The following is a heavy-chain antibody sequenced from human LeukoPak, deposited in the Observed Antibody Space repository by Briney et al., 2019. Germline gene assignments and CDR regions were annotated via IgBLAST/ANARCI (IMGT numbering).Heavy chain of an antibody. CDR3: ARRRDERGYKDIFHI. CDR1: GYIFTSYW. Sequence: GASLQICCQGSGYIFTSYWIGWVRQLPGKGLEGMGIIYTGDSATRESPAFQGQVTISADTSISTSYVHGSSLKASDTAMYYCARRRDERGYKDIFHIWGQGTMVTVPS. V-gene: IGHV5-51*01. J-gene: IGHJ3*02. D-gene: IGHD5-18*01. CDR2: IYTGDSAT.